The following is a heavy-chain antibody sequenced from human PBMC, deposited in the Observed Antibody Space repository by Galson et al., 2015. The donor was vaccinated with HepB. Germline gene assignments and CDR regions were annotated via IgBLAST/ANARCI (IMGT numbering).Heavy chain of an antibody. CDR1: GGTFSSYA. V-gene: IGHV1-69*06. CDR3: ASYYDSSGYYDAFDI. D-gene: IGHD3-22*01. J-gene: IGHJ3*02. CDR2: IIPIFGTA. Sequence: SVKVSCKASGGTFSSYAISWVRQAPGQGLEWMGGIIPIFGTANYAQKFQGRVTITADKSTSTAYMELSSLRSEDTAVYYCASYYDSSGYYDAFDIWGQGTMVTVSS.